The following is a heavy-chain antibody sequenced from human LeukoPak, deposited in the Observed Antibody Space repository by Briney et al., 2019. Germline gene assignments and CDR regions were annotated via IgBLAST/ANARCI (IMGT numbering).Heavy chain of an antibody. J-gene: IGHJ4*02. CDR1: GYPFTGYY. Sequence: ASVKVSCKPSGYPFTGYYIHWLRQAPGQGLEWMGWINPNSVDGDYAQKFQGRVTMTRDTSISTAYMELSSLRSDDTAVYYCARSQYRLPFDYWGQGTLVTVSS. CDR3: ARSQYRLPFDY. CDR2: INPNSVDG. V-gene: IGHV1-2*02. D-gene: IGHD2-2*01.